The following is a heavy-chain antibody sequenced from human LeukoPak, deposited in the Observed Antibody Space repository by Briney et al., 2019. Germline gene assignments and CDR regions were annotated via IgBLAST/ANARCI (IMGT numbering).Heavy chain of an antibody. Sequence: KPSETLSLTCAVYGGSFSGYYWSWIRQPAGKGLEWIGRIYTSGSTNYNPSLKSRVTMSVDTSKNQFSLKLSSVTAADTAVYYCAGQPLLLWFRGWFDPWGQGTLVTVSS. CDR1: GGSFSGYY. CDR2: IYTSGST. J-gene: IGHJ5*02. D-gene: IGHD3-10*01. V-gene: IGHV4-59*10. CDR3: AGQPLLLWFRGWFDP.